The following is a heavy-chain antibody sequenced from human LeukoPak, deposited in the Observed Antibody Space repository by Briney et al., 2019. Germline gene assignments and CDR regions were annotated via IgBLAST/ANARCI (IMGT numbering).Heavy chain of an antibody. J-gene: IGHJ4*02. CDR2: IKSKTDGGIK. V-gene: IGHV3-15*01. Sequence: PGGSLRLSCAASGLTLSNAWMTWVRQAPGKGLEWVARIKSKTDGGIKDYAAPVKGTFTISRDDSENTVYLQMNRLKIEDTAVYYCATGRSGYFDSWGQGTLVFVSS. CDR3: ATGRSGYFDS. CDR1: GLTLSNAW.